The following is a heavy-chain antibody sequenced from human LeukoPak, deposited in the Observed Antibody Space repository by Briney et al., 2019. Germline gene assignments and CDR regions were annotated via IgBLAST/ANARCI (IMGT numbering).Heavy chain of an antibody. V-gene: IGHV1-18*01. Sequence: ASVKVSCKASGYIFTSYGISWVRQAPGQGLEWMGWISAYNGNTNYPQRLQGRVTMTTDTSTTTAYMELRSLRSDDTAVYYCARDINGYYYDSHGYYPTDLWGQGTLVTVSS. D-gene: IGHD3-22*01. CDR3: ARDINGYYYDSHGYYPTDL. CDR1: GYIFTSYG. CDR2: ISAYNGNT. J-gene: IGHJ5*02.